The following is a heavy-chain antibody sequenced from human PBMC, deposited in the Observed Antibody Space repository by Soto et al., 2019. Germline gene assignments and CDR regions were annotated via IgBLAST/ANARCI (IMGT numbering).Heavy chain of an antibody. Sequence: QVHLVQSGAEVKKPGASVKVSCKASGYTFTNHGLNWVRQAPGQGPEWMGWISAYNDDTNFAQKFQGRVTMTTDTSTSTAYMELRSLTSDDTAVYYFARQKMAGNVDYWGQGTLVTVSS. V-gene: IGHV1-18*01. D-gene: IGHD6-19*01. CDR1: GYTFTNHG. CDR3: ARQKMAGNVDY. J-gene: IGHJ4*02. CDR2: ISAYNDDT.